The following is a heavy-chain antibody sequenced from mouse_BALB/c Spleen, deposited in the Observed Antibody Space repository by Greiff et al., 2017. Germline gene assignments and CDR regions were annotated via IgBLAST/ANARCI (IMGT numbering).Heavy chain of an antibody. CDR2: INSNGGST. Sequence: EVQGVESGGGLVQPGGSLKLSCAASGFTFSSYGMSWVRQTPDKRLELVATINSNGGSTYYPDSVKGRFTISRDNAKNTLYLQMSSLKSEDTAMYYCAREGYRYDGGNFDYWGQGTTLTVSS. J-gene: IGHJ2*01. V-gene: IGHV5-6-3*01. CDR3: AREGYRYDGGNFDY. D-gene: IGHD2-14*01. CDR1: GFTFSSYG.